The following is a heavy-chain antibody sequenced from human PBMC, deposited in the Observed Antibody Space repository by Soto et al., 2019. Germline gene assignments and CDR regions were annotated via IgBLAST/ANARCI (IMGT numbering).Heavy chain of an antibody. V-gene: IGHV1-18*01. J-gene: IGHJ4*02. Sequence: ASVKVSCKASGYTFTSYGISWVRQAPGQGHEWMGWISAYNGNTNYAQKLKGRVTMTTDTSTSTAYMELRSLRSDDTAVYYCARDEHYDFWSGYPTAFDYWGQGTLVTVSS. D-gene: IGHD3-3*01. CDR2: ISAYNGNT. CDR3: ARDEHYDFWSGYPTAFDY. CDR1: GYTFTSYG.